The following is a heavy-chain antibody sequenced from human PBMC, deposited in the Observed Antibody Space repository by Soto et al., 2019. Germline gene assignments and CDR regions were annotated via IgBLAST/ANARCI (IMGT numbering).Heavy chain of an antibody. Sequence: EVQLVESGGGLVQPGGSLRLSCAASGFTFSSYDMHWVRQATGKGLEWVSAIGTAGDTYYPGSVKGRFTISRENAKNSLYLQMNSLRAGDTAVYYCARVVSRSPNKSYWYFDLWGRGTLVTVSS. CDR1: GFTFSSYD. D-gene: IGHD1-20*01. J-gene: IGHJ2*01. CDR3: ARVVSRSPNKSYWYFDL. CDR2: IGTAGDT. V-gene: IGHV3-13*04.